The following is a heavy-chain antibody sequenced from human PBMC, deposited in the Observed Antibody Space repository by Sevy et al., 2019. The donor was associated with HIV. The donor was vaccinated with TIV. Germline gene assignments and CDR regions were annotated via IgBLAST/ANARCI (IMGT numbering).Heavy chain of an antibody. Sequence: ASVKVSCKASGFSFSSYGFTWVRQAPGQGLEWMGWIGVYNGNSNSAQRLQGRVTLTTDTSTSTVYMELSSLRSEDTAVYYCATTKDYYDSSGYPFDSWGQGTLVTVSS. CDR1: GFSFSSYG. CDR3: ATTKDYYDSSGYPFDS. CDR2: IGVYNGNS. V-gene: IGHV1-18*01. J-gene: IGHJ4*02. D-gene: IGHD3-22*01.